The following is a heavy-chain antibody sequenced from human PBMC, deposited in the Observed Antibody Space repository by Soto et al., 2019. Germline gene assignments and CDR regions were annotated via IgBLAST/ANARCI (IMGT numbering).Heavy chain of an antibody. V-gene: IGHV3-23*01. Sequence: GGSPRLSCAASGLNFRSYAMSWVRQAPGKGLEWVPGISGSGGGTYYADSVKGRFTISRDNSKNTLYLQMNSLRPEDTAVYYGARDSREVARPFDYWGQGTVVTVVS. CDR3: ARDSREVARPFDY. J-gene: IGHJ4*02. CDR2: ISGSGGGT. CDR1: GLNFRSYA. D-gene: IGHD2-15*01.